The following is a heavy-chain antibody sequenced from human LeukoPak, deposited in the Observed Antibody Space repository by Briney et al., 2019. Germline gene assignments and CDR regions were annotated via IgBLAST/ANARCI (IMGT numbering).Heavy chain of an antibody. D-gene: IGHD3-22*01. CDR2: IYYSGST. V-gene: IGHV4-59*01. CDR3: ARALTRSYYYASSGYYTTDGWFDP. J-gene: IGHJ5*02. CDR1: GGSISSYY. Sequence: SETLSLTCTVSGGSISSYYWSWIRQPPGKGLEWIGYIYYSGSTNYNPSLKSRVTISVDMSKNQFYLKLSSVTAADTAVYYCARALTRSYYYASSGYYTTDGWFDPWGQGTLVTVSS.